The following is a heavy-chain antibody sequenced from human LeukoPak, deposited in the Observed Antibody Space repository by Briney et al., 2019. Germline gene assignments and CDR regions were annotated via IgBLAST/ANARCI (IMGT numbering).Heavy chain of an antibody. Sequence: SETLSLTCTVSGISVNTTYFWGWIRQAPGKGLEWIGRIYTSGSTNYNPSLKSRVTISVDTSKNQFSLKLSSVTAADTAVYYCEREEPPTRYCSGGSCYGFLNWFDPWGQGTLVTVSS. V-gene: IGHV4-38-2*02. CDR2: IYTSGST. J-gene: IGHJ5*02. CDR1: GISVNTTYF. D-gene: IGHD2-15*01. CDR3: EREEPPTRYCSGGSCYGFLNWFDP.